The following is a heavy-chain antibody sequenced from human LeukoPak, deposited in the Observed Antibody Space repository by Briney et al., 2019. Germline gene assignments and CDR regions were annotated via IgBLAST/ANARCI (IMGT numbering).Heavy chain of an antibody. CDR3: ARGESHYGDYPLDY. D-gene: IGHD4-17*01. CDR1: GFTFSSYS. J-gene: IGHJ4*02. V-gene: IGHV3-21*01. CDR2: ISSSSSYI. Sequence: GGSLRLSCAASGFTFSSYSMNWVRQAPGKGLEWVSSISSSSSYIYYADSVKGRFTISRDNAKNSLYLQMNSLGAEDTAVYYCARGESHYGDYPLDYWGQGTLVTVSS.